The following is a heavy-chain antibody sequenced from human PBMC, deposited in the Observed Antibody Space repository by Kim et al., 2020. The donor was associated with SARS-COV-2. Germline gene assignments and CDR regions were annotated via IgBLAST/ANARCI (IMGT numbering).Heavy chain of an antibody. J-gene: IGHJ4*02. V-gene: IGHV3-30*18. CDR1: GFTFSSYG. CDR2: ISYDGSNK. Sequence: GGSLRLSCAASGFTFSSYGMHWVRQAPGKGLEWVAVISYDGSNKYYADSVKGRFTISRDNSKNTLYLQMNSLRAEDTAVYYCAKGRGWWLHKGAIPRGDYFDYWGQGTLVTVSS. D-gene: IGHD5-12*01. CDR3: AKGRGWWLHKGAIPRGDYFDY.